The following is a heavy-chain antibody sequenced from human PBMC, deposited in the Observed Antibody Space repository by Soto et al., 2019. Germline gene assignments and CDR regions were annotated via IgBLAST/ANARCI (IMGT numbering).Heavy chain of an antibody. J-gene: IGHJ4*02. CDR2: IYYSGST. V-gene: IGHV4-59*01. D-gene: IGHD1-26*01. CDR3: ARDPGE. Sequence: QVQLQESGPGLVKPSETLSLTCTVSGGSISSYSWSWIRQPPGKGLEWIGCIYYSGSTNYNPSLKSRVTVALDTSKNQFSLRLSSVTAADTAMYYCARDPGEWGQGNLVTVSS. CDR1: GGSISSYS.